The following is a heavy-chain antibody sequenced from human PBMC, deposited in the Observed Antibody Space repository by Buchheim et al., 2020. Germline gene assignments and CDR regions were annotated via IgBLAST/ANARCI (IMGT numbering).Heavy chain of an antibody. CDR1: GFTFSSYW. V-gene: IGHV3-7*04. J-gene: IGHJ5*02. CDR2: IKQDGSEK. CDR3: VRVSAATCYYRNCWFDP. D-gene: IGHD2-21*01. Sequence: EVQLVESGGGLVQPGGSLRLSCAASGFTFSSYWMSWVRQAPGKGLEWVASIKQDGSEKYYVDSVKGRFTISRDNAKNSMYLEMNSLRAEDTAMYYCVRVSAATCYYRNCWFDPWGQGTL.